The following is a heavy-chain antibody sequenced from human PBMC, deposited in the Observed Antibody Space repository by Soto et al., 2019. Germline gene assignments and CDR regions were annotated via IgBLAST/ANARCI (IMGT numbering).Heavy chain of an antibody. CDR1: GGSFNMYA. CDR2: IIPIFDAP. V-gene: IGHV1-69*01. D-gene: IGHD3-16*01. J-gene: IGHJ4*02. CDR3: TRAIGSGGVMGVFDY. Sequence: QVELVQSGAQVKKPGSAVKVSCKASGGSFNMYAMNWVRQAPGHGLEWMGGIIPIFDAPRYSEQFQGRVTITVDESTSTAYMELSRLRSHDTAIYYCTRAIGSGGVMGVFDYWGQVTLVTVSS.